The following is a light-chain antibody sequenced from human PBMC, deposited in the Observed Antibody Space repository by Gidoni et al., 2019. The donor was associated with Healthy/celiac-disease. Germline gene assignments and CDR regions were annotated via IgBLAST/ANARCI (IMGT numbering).Light chain of an antibody. V-gene: IGKV3-11*01. J-gene: IGKJ3*01. CDR1: QSVSSY. CDR3: QQRSNWPT. Sequence: EIVLTQSPATLSLSPGERATLPCRASQSVSSYLAWYQQKPGQAPRLLIYDASNRATGIPARFSGSGSGTDFTLTISSLGPEDFAVYYCQQRSNWPTFGPGTKVDIK. CDR2: DAS.